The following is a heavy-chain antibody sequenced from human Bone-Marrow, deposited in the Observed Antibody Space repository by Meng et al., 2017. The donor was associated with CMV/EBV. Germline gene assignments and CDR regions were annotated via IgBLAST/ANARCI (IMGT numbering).Heavy chain of an antibody. CDR3: ARVKGIAVVGFDY. Sequence: LRLSCTVSGGSISSGGYYWSWIRQHPGKGLEWIGYIYYSGSTYYNPSLKSRVTISVDTSKNQFSLKLSSVTAADTAVYYCARVKGIAVVGFDYWGQGTLVTVSS. V-gene: IGHV4-31*03. J-gene: IGHJ4*02. D-gene: IGHD6-19*01. CDR1: GGSISSGGYY. CDR2: IYYSGST.